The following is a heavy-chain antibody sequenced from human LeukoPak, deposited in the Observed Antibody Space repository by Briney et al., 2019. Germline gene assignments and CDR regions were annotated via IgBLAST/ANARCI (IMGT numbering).Heavy chain of an antibody. J-gene: IGHJ4*02. D-gene: IGHD3-10*02. V-gene: IGHV3-15*01. CDR3: TTLRDYYVDNGYSDY. CDR2: IKSKTDGGTT. CDR1: GFTFSNAW. Sequence: GGSLRLSCAASGFTFSNAWMSWVRQAPGKGLEWVGRIKSKTDGGTTDYAAPVKGRFTISRDDSRNTLYLQMNSLKTEDTAVYYCTTLRDYYVDNGYSDYWGQGTLLTVSS.